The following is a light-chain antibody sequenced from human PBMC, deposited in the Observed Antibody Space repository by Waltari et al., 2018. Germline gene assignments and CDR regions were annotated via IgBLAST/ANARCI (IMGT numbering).Light chain of an antibody. J-gene: IGLJ3*02. CDR1: RPTLGNTP. V-gene: IGLV1-44*01. CDR2: YNN. CDR3: ASWDDGLNGWV. Sequence: QSVLPQPPPASRTPGHSVLLSCSALRPTLGNTPVNRYQQVPGTAPKLLIFYNNERPSGVPDRLSGSKSGTSASLAISGLQSEDEADYYCASWDDGLNGWVFGGGTRLTVL.